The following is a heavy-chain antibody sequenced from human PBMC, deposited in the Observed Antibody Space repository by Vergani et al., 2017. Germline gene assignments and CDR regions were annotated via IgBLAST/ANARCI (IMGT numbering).Heavy chain of an antibody. CDR3: AIHRGSGCFFPSSYFYGMDV. CDR2: IHHSGDT. Sequence: QVQLQESGPGLVKPSETLTLTCDVSDSSIMTNPYWGWFRQSPGKGLEWIGCIHHSGDTHYNSSLKSRVSISIVSSSKFSLSLTSVTAADTAIYCCAIHRGSGCFFPSSYFYGMDVWGHGTTVTVSS. J-gene: IGHJ6*02. CDR1: DSSIMTNPY. V-gene: IGHV4-38-2*01. D-gene: IGHD3-10*01.